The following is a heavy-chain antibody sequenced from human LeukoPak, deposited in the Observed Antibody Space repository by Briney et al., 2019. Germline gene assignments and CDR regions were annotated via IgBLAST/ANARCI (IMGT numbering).Heavy chain of an antibody. CDR2: INHSGST. CDR3: ARGVVRGVILWFDP. Sequence: SETLSLTCAVYGGSYSGYYWSWIRQPPGKGLEWIGDINHSGSTNYNPSLKSRVTISVDTSKNQFSLKLSSVTAADTAVYYCARGVVRGVILWFDPWGQGTLVTVSS. D-gene: IGHD3-10*01. J-gene: IGHJ5*02. V-gene: IGHV4-34*01. CDR1: GGSYSGYY.